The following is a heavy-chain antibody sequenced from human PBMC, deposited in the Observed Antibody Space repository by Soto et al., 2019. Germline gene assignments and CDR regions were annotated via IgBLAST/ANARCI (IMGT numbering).Heavy chain of an antibody. J-gene: IGHJ6*01. CDR3: ARDRTRSQEGYYYGMDV. CDR2: ISAYIGNT. Sequence: ASVKVSCKASGYTFTSYGISWVRQAPGQGLEWMGWISAYIGNTNYAQKLQGRVTITADTSTSTAYMELSSLRSEDTAVYYCARDRTRSQEGYYYGMDVWGQGTTVTVSS. CDR1: GYTFTSYG. V-gene: IGHV1-18*01.